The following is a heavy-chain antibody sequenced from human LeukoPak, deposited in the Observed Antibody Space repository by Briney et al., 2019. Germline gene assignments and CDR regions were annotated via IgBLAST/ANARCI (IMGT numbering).Heavy chain of an antibody. V-gene: IGHV3-7*02. CDR3: AKNSRYSFDI. D-gene: IGHD4-11*01. Sequence: HSGGSLRLSCAASGFTLSNYWMRWVRQAPGKGLEWVAHIKSDASQTYYVDSVKGRFTISRDNAKNSLYLLMNSLRAEDTAVYYCAKNSRYSFDIWGQGTMVTVSS. CDR1: GFTLSNYW. J-gene: IGHJ3*02. CDR2: IKSDASQT.